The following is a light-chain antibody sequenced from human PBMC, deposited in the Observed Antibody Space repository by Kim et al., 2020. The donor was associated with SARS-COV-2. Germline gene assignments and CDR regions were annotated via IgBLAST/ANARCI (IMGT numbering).Light chain of an antibody. Sequence: DIQMTQSPSTLSASVGDRVTITCRASQSVSRWLGWYQQKPGKAPNLLIYNVSSLETGVPSRFSGRGSGTEFTLTISSLQPDDFATYYCQQYNSYPLFGGGTKVDIK. CDR2: NVS. CDR1: QSVSRW. J-gene: IGKJ4*01. CDR3: QQYNSYPL. V-gene: IGKV1-5*01.